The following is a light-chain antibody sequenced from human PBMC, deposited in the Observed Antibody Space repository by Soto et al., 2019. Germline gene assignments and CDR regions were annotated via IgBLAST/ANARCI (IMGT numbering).Light chain of an antibody. CDR1: SSDVGGYNS. CDR3: SSYTSSSTYG. J-gene: IGLJ1*01. Sequence: QSAPTQPASVSGSPGQSITISCTGTSSDVGGYNSVSWYQQHPGKAPKLMIYNVSNRPSGVSNRFSGSKSGNTASLTISGLQAEDEADYYCSSYTSSSTYGFGTGTKVTVL. CDR2: NVS. V-gene: IGLV2-14*01.